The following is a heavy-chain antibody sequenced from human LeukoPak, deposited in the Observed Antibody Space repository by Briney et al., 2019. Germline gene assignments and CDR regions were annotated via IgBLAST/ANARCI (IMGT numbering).Heavy chain of an antibody. Sequence: SETLSLTCTVSGGSIGSSSDYWGWIRQAPGKGLEWIGSFFVSGSTHYNPSLRSRATLFVDTSKNQFSLKLTSMTAADAATYFCARQFATAAADTRGYFDYWGQGTVAAVSS. J-gene: IGHJ4*02. CDR1: GGSIGSSSDY. V-gene: IGHV4-39*01. CDR2: FFVSGST. D-gene: IGHD6-25*01. CDR3: ARQFATAAADTRGYFDY.